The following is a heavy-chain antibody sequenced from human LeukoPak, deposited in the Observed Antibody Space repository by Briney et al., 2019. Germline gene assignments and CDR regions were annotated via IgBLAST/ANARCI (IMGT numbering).Heavy chain of an antibody. CDR3: ARDSGYSYGYGRDY. CDR2: IWYDGSNK. V-gene: IGHV3-33*01. D-gene: IGHD5-18*01. CDR1: GFTFSSYG. Sequence: GGSLRLSCAASGFTFSSYGMHWVRQAPGKGLEWVAFIWYDGSNKYYADSVKGRFTISRDNAMNSVYLQMNSLRAEDTAVYYCARDSGYSYGYGRDYWGQGTLVTVSS. J-gene: IGHJ4*02.